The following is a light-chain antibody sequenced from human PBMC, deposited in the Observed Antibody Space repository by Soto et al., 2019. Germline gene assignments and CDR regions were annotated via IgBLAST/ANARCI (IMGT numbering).Light chain of an antibody. CDR3: QQYGNSPRT. J-gene: IGKJ5*01. CDR1: QSVSNNY. V-gene: IGKV3-20*01. CDR2: GAS. Sequence: EIVLAQSPGTLSLSPVERSTLSCRASQSVSNNYLSWYQQKPGQSPRLLIYGASSRATGIPDRFSGSGSGTDFTLTISRLEPEDFAVYCCQQYGNSPRTFGQGTRLEIK.